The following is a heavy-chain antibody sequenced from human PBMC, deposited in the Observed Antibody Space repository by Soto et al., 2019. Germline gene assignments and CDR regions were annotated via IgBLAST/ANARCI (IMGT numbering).Heavy chain of an antibody. V-gene: IGHV3-30*18. D-gene: IGHD5-12*01. J-gene: IGHJ6*02. CDR1: GITLNNSG. CDR2: ISHDGSEQ. Sequence: QVQLVEPGGGVVQPGRSLRLSCRVSGITLNNSGIHWVRQAPGKGLEWLAVISHDGSEQYYADSMKGRLNISRDNSKNTVNLQMNSLRGEDTAIYYCVKDRVPGAYGHYYGMDVWGQGTTVTVSS. CDR3: VKDRVPGAYGHYYGMDV.